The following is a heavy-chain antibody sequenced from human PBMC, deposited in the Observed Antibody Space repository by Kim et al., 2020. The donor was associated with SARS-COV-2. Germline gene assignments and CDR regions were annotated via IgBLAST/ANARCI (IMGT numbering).Heavy chain of an antibody. D-gene: IGHD3-22*01. CDR1: GGSISSYY. V-gene: IGHV4-59*01. CDR3: ARAERRYYYDSSSDAFDI. Sequence: SETLSLTCTVSGGSISSYYWSWIRQPPGKGLEWIGYIYYSGSTNYNPSLKSRVTISVDTFKNQFSLKLSSVTAADTAVYYCARAERRYYYDSSSDAFDIWGQGIMVTVSS. CDR2: IYYSGST. J-gene: IGHJ3*02.